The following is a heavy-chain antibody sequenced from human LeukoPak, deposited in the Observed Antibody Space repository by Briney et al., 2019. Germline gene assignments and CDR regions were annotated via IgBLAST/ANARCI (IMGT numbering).Heavy chain of an antibody. CDR2: ISAYNGNT. CDR3: ARVPGGWFGPDESDAFDI. V-gene: IGHV1-18*01. Sequence: GASVTVSCKASGYTFTSYGISWVRQAPGQGLEWMGWISAYNGNTNYAQKLQGRVTTTTDTSTSTAYMELRSLRSDDTAVYYCARVPGGWFGPDESDAFDIWGQGTMVTVSS. D-gene: IGHD3-10*01. J-gene: IGHJ3*02. CDR1: GYTFTSYG.